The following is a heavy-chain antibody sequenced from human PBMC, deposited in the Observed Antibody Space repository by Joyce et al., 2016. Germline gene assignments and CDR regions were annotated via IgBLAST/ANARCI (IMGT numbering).Heavy chain of an antibody. CDR2: IYCDDDK. CDR1: GFSLSTRGVG. J-gene: IGHJ4*02. D-gene: IGHD5-12*01. CDR3: AHRPNSGYDPSAFDF. V-gene: IGHV2-5*02. Sequence: QITLKESGPTLVKPTQTLTLTCAFSGFSLSTRGVGVGWIRQPPGKALEWLALIYCDDDKRYSPSLKSRLTITKDTSRNQVVLTMTNMDPMDTATYYCAHRPNSGYDPSAFDFWGQGTLVTVSS.